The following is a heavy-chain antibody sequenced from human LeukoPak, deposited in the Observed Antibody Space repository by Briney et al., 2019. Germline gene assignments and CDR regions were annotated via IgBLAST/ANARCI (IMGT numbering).Heavy chain of an antibody. D-gene: IGHD1-26*01. Sequence: GGSLRLSCAASGFTFSSYWMSWVRQAPGKGLEWVANIKQDGSEKYYVDSVKGRFTISRDNAKNSLYLQMNSLRAEDTALYYCAKDPQWEWLNNDAFDIWGQGTMVTVSS. CDR2: IKQDGSEK. V-gene: IGHV3-7*03. CDR1: GFTFSSYW. J-gene: IGHJ3*02. CDR3: AKDPQWEWLNNDAFDI.